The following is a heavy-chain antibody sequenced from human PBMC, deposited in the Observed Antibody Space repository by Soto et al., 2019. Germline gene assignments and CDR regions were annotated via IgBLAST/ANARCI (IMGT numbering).Heavy chain of an antibody. D-gene: IGHD1-7*01. CDR1: GFTVSRNY. V-gene: IGHV3-53*01. CDR2: IYSGGST. Sequence: GSLRLSCAASGFTVSRNYMSWVRQAPGKGLERVSVIYSGGSTYYADSVKGRFTISSDNSKNTLYLQMNSLRAEDTDVYYCAGSKRGITGTPGYYYYGMDAWGQGTTVTVSS. J-gene: IGHJ6*02. CDR3: AGSKRGITGTPGYYYYGMDA.